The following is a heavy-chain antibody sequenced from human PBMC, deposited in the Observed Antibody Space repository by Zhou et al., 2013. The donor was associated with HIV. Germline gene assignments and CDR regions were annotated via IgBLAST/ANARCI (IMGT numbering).Heavy chain of an antibody. CDR3: ARNQGFCRGGKCSLSSFDL. D-gene: IGHD3-3*01. Sequence: QVQLVQSGAQVKKPGSSVKVSCEAVGVAFSNYAIHWVRQGPGRSLQWMGWINPGNGKTSSPQVFQGRIRIDRDISANTSYMELSGLTSDDTAVYYCARNQGFCRGGKCSLSSFDLWGQGTLVTVSS. CDR1: GVAFSNYA. CDR2: INPGNGKT. V-gene: IGHV1-3*03. J-gene: IGHJ3*01.